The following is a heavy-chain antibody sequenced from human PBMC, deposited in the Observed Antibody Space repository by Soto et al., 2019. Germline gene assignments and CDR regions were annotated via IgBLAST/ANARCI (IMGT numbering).Heavy chain of an antibody. CDR3: ARGWREPDYCFDY. D-gene: IGHD1-26*01. CDR2: INHSGST. V-gene: IGHV4-34*01. Sequence: SETLSLTCAVYGGSFSGYYWSWIRQPPGKGLEWIGEINHSGSTNYNPSLKSRVTISVDTSKNQFSLKLSSVTAADTAVYYCARGWREPDYCFDYWGQGTLVTVSS. J-gene: IGHJ4*02. CDR1: GGSFSGYY.